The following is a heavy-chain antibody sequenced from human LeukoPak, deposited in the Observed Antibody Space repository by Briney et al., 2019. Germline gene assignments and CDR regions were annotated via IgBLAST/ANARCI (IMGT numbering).Heavy chain of an antibody. CDR2: LSGSGERT. J-gene: IGHJ5*02. D-gene: IGHD1-26*01. Sequence: GGSLRLSCAASGFTFSNYPMNWVRQAPGKGLEWVSSLSGSGERTYYIDSVKGRFTISRDNAKNSVYLQMNSLRAEDTAVYYCARGSGSYSFNLLGFDPWGQGTLVTVSS. V-gene: IGHV3-23*01. CDR1: GFTFSNYP. CDR3: ARGSGSYSFNLLGFDP.